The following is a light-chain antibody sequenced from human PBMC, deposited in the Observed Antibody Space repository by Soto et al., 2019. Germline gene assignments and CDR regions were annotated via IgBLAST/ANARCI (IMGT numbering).Light chain of an antibody. J-gene: IGLJ1*01. CDR2: EVT. V-gene: IGLV2-8*01. Sequence: ALTQPPSASGSPGQSVTISCTGTSSDVGGYDYVSWYQQHPGKAPKLMIYEVTIRPSGVSDRFSGSKSGNTASLTVSGLQAEDQADYYCSSYTGGNPSYVFGTGTKVTVL. CDR3: SSYTGGNPSYV. CDR1: SSDVGGYDY.